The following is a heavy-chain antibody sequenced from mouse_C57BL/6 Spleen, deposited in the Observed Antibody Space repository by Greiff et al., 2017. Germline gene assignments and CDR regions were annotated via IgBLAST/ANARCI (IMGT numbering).Heavy chain of an antibody. CDR1: GFNIKDYY. CDR3: TTDYAPIAY. CDR2: IDPEDGDT. D-gene: IGHD1-1*02. V-gene: IGHV14-1*01. J-gene: IGHJ3*01. Sequence: EVKLMESGAELVRPGASVKLSCTASGFNIKDYYMHWVKQRPEQGLEWIGRIDPEDGDTEYAPKFQGKATMTADTSSNPAYLQLSSLTSEDTAVYYCTTDYAPIAYWGQGTLVTVSA.